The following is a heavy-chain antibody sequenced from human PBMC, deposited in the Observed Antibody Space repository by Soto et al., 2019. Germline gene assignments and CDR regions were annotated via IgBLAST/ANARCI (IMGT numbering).Heavy chain of an antibody. V-gene: IGHV4-30-4*08. CDR3: AREDDGGDSLDV. Sequence: SETLSLTCTVSGGSISSITYYWGWIRQSPEKGLEWIGYIHHGGSILYNPSLKSRVTISVDTSKNQFSLHLTSVTAADTAVYFCAREDDGGDSLDVWGQATTVTVSS. J-gene: IGHJ6*01. D-gene: IGHD2-21*02. CDR2: IHHGGSI. CDR1: GGSISSITYY.